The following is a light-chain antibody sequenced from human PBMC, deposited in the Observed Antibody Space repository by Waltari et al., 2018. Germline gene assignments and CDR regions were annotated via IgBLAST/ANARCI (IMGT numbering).Light chain of an antibody. CDR3: QQRHNWPLT. CDR2: DAS. V-gene: IGKV3-11*01. Sequence: ESVLTQSPGTLSVSPGERATLSCRASESVSTDLAWSQQKLGQAPRLLIYDASKRAIGSPARFSGSGSGKDFTLTISSLEPEDFAVYYCQQRHNWPLTFGGGTKVEIK. J-gene: IGKJ4*01. CDR1: ESVSTD.